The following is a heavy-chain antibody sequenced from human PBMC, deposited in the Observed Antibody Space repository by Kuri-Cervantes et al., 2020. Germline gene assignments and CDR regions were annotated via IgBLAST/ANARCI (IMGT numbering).Heavy chain of an antibody. CDR1: GFTFSDYY. V-gene: IGHV3-11*04. Sequence: GESLKIFCAASGFTFSDYYMSWIRQAPGKGLEWVSYISSSGSTIYYADSVKGRFTISRDNAKNSLYLQMNSLRAEDTAVYYCARPGHEWLFTYFDYWGQGTLVTVSS. D-gene: IGHD3-3*01. J-gene: IGHJ4*02. CDR2: ISSSGSTI. CDR3: ARPGHEWLFTYFDY.